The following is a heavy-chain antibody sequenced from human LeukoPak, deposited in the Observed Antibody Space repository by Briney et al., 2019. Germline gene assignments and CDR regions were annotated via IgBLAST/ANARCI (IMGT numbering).Heavy chain of an antibody. J-gene: IGHJ4*02. D-gene: IGHD2-2*01. V-gene: IGHV3-13*01. CDR1: GFTFTKYD. CDR2: IGTSGDA. CDR3: AKGAAYSTAGRPYYFDY. Sequence: GGSLRLSCVASGFTFTKYDMHWFRQPPGKSLQWVSSIGTSGDAYSLDSVEGRFTISREDATDSLHLQMSSLRAEDTAVYYCAKGAAYSTAGRPYYFDYWGQGILVTVSS.